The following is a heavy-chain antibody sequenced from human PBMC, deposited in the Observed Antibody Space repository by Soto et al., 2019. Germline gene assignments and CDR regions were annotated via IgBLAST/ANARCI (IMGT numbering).Heavy chain of an antibody. V-gene: IGHV3-48*01. Sequence: GGSLRLSCAASGFTFNNYNMNWVRQAPGKGLEWVSYIGSSSTTIYYADSAKGRFTISRDSAKNSLYLQMNSLRAEDTAVYYFAMTLITVVRGVIPVFDYWGQGTLVTVSS. D-gene: IGHD3-10*01. CDR1: GFTFNNYN. CDR3: AMTLITVVRGVIPVFDY. CDR2: IGSSSTTI. J-gene: IGHJ4*02.